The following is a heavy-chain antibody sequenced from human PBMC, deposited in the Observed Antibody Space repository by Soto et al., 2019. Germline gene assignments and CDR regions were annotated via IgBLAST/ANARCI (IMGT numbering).Heavy chain of an antibody. J-gene: IGHJ5*02. CDR3: ARDRVTMVRGVIYHRFDP. CDR1: GGSISSYY. CDR2: IYYSGST. V-gene: IGHV4-59*01. Sequence: QVQLQESGPGLVKPSETLSLTCTVSGGSISSYYWSWIRQPPGKGLEWIGYIYYSGSTNYNPSLKSRVTISVDTSKNQFSLKLSSVTAADTAVYYCARDRVTMVRGVIYHRFDPWGQGTLVTVSS. D-gene: IGHD3-10*01.